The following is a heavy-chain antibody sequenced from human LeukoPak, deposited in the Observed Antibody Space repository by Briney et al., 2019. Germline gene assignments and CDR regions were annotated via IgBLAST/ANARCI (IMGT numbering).Heavy chain of an antibody. D-gene: IGHD3-3*01. CDR1: GYTFISYY. CDR3: ARDEYDGDY. J-gene: IGHJ4*02. Sequence: GASVKFSCNASGYTFISYYMHWVRQAPGQGLEWMGIINPSSGSTTYAQKFQGRVTVTRDTSTSTVYMELSSLRSEDTAVYYCARDEYDGDYWGQGTLVTVSS. CDR2: INPSSGST. V-gene: IGHV1-46*01.